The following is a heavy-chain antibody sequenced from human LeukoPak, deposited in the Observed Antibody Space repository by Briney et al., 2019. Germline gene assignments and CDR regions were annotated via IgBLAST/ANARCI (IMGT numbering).Heavy chain of an antibody. V-gene: IGHV3-7*01. Sequence: GGSLSLSCAASGFTFRSYWMSWVRQAPGKGLEWVVNIKQDGSEKYYVDSVKGRFTISRDNAKNTLYLQMNSLRAEDTAVYYCARIYHYYDSSGYPFFFDYWGQGTLVTVSS. CDR1: GFTFRSYW. CDR3: ARIYHYYDSSGYPFFFDY. CDR2: IKQDGSEK. D-gene: IGHD3-22*01. J-gene: IGHJ4*02.